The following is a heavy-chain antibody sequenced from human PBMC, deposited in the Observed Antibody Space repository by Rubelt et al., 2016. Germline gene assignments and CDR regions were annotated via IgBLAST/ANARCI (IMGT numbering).Heavy chain of an antibody. V-gene: IGHV1-18*01. CDR2: ISAYNGNT. CDR3: ARDGSPGGYCSSTSCRNFDY. Sequence: QVQLVQSGAEVKKPGASVKVSCKASGYTFTSYGISWVLQAPGQGLEWMGWISAYNGNTNYEQKLQGRVTMTTDPSTSTAYMELRSLRSDDTAVYYCARDGSPGGYCSSTSCRNFDYWGQGTLVTVSS. D-gene: IGHD2-2*01. J-gene: IGHJ4*02. CDR1: GYTFTSYG.